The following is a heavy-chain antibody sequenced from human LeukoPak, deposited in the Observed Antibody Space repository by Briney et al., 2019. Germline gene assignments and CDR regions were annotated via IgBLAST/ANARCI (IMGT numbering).Heavy chain of an antibody. CDR3: ARQKDSGTYPFDY. Sequence: SETLSLTCTVSGVPLSSDYWSWIRQPPGKGLEWIGSIYYSGSTNYNPSLKSRVTISVDTSKNQFSLRLSSVTAADTAVYYCARQKDSGTYPFDYWGQGTLVTVSS. CDR1: GVPLSSDY. J-gene: IGHJ4*02. D-gene: IGHD1-26*01. V-gene: IGHV4-59*08. CDR2: IYYSGST.